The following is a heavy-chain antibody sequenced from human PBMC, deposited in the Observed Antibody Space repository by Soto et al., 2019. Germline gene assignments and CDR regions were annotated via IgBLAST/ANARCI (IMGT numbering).Heavy chain of an antibody. Sequence: QITLEESGPPLVNPTQTLTLTCTFSGFSLSSTVVGVGWIRQSPGKALEWLAFIYWNDDKRYTPSLKSRLTITKDTSKNQVVLTMTNMDPMDTATYYCARRREAAHFDYWGQGTLVTVSS. CDR3: ARRREAAHFDY. V-gene: IGHV2-5*01. D-gene: IGHD1-26*01. J-gene: IGHJ4*02. CDR1: GFSLSSTVVG. CDR2: IYWNDDK.